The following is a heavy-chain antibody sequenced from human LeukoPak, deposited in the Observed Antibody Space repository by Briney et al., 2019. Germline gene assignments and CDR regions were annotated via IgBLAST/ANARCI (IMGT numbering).Heavy chain of an antibody. Sequence: PSETLSLTCTVSGGSISSSIYYWGWIRQPPGKGLEWIGSIYYSGSTYYNPSLKSRVTISVDTSKNQFSLKLSSVTAADTAVYYCASRIAASPLDYWGQGTLVTVSS. CDR1: GGSISSSIYY. D-gene: IGHD6-6*01. CDR2: IYYSGST. V-gene: IGHV4-39*07. CDR3: ASRIAASPLDY. J-gene: IGHJ4*02.